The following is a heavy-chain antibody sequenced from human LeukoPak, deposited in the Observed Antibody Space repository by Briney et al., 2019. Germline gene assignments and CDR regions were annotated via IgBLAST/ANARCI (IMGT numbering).Heavy chain of an antibody. V-gene: IGHV3-30*01. CDR1: GFTFSRYA. J-gene: IGHJ4*02. Sequence: PWGSLRLPCAASGFTFSRYAMHWVRQAPGKGLECVAIISYDGSDKYYADSVKGRFTISRDDSKNTLYLQMKSLRPEDTALYFCARETDFWSGYYPPDYWGQGTRLTVST. CDR2: ISYDGSDK. D-gene: IGHD3-3*01. CDR3: ARETDFWSGYYPPDY.